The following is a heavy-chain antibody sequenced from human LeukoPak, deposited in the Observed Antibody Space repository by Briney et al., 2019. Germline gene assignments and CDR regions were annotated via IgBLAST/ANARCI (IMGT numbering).Heavy chain of an antibody. Sequence: ASVKVSCKASGYTFTGYYMHWVRQAPGQGLEWMGWINPNSGGTNYAQKFQGRVIMTRDTSISTAYMELSRLRSDDTAVYYCARGHLEYYDILTGFDYWGQGTLVTVSS. CDR2: INPNSGGT. J-gene: IGHJ4*02. D-gene: IGHD3-9*01. CDR1: GYTFTGYY. V-gene: IGHV1-2*02. CDR3: ARGHLEYYDILTGFDY.